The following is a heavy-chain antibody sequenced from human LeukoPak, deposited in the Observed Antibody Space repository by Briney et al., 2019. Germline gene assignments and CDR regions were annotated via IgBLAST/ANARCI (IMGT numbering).Heavy chain of an antibody. Sequence: PGRSLRLSCAASGFTFSSYGMHWVRQAPGKGLEWVAVISYDGSNKYYADSVKGRFTISRDNSKNTLYLQMNSLRAEDTAVYYCAKDLHYGLDYWGQGTLVTVSS. CDR2: ISYDGSNK. J-gene: IGHJ4*02. D-gene: IGHD4-17*01. V-gene: IGHV3-30*18. CDR1: GFTFSSYG. CDR3: AKDLHYGLDY.